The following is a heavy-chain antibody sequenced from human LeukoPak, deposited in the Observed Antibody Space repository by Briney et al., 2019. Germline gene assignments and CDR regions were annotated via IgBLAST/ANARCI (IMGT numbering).Heavy chain of an antibody. CDR1: GFSFSSYV. CDR3: ARVSGSYRYYFDY. D-gene: IGHD1-26*01. J-gene: IGHJ4*02. V-gene: IGHV3-21*01. CDR2: ISSSSSYI. Sequence: GGSLRLSCVASGFSFSSYVMSWVRQAPGKGLEWVSSISSSSSYIYYADSVKGRFTISRDNAKNSLYLQMNSLRAEDTAVYYCARVSGSYRYYFDYWGQGTLVTVSS.